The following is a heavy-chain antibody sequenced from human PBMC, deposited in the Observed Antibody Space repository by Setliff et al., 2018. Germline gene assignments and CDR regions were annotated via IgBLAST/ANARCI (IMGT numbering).Heavy chain of an antibody. D-gene: IGHD3-10*01. CDR2: INHRGST. CDR1: GDSFSDYY. Sequence: SETLSLTCAVYGDSFSDYYWSWIRQPPRKGLEWIEEINHRGSTNYNPSLKSRVTMLVDTSKNQFSLKLSSVTAADTAVYYCARVESMVRGKNILRHFDYWGQGIQVTVSS. V-gene: IGHV4-34*01. J-gene: IGHJ4*02. CDR3: ARVESMVRGKNILRHFDY.